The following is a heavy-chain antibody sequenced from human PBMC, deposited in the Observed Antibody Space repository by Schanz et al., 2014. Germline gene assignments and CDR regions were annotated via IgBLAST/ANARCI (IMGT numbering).Heavy chain of an antibody. J-gene: IGHJ4*02. CDR2: ISNDGSIK. CDR1: GFTFSSYA. V-gene: IGHV3-30-3*01. CDR3: AKDPSHGDYDYYFDS. Sequence: QVQLLQFGGGVVQPGRSLRLSCAASGFTFSSYAMHWVRQAPGKGLEWVALISNDGSIKYYADSVEGRFTISRDNSRNTLYLQMNSLRAEDTAVYYCAKDPSHGDYDYYFDSWGQGTLVTVSS. D-gene: IGHD3-22*01.